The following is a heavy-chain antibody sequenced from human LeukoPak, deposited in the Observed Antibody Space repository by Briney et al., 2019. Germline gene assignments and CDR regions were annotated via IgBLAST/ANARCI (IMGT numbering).Heavy chain of an antibody. V-gene: IGHV1-8*03. CDR2: MNPNSGNT. D-gene: IGHD4-11*01. Sequence: ASVKVSCKASGYTFTSYDINWVRQATGQGLEWMGWMNPNSGNTGYAQKFQGRVTITRNTSISIAYMELSSLRSEDTAVYYCARGLHDYTPLDYWGQGTLVTVSS. CDR1: GYTFTSYD. CDR3: ARGLHDYTPLDY. J-gene: IGHJ4*02.